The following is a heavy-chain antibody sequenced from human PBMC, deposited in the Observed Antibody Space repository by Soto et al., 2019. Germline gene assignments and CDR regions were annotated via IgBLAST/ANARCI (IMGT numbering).Heavy chain of an antibody. V-gene: IGHV3-23*01. J-gene: IGHJ5*02. CDR2: ISGSGGST. CDR3: AKDRSITMIVVWHH. CDR1: GFTFSSDA. D-gene: IGHD3-22*01. Sequence: EVQLLESGGGLVQPGGSLRLSCAASGFTFSSDAMRWVRQAPGKGLEWVSDISGSGGSTYYADSVKGRFTISRNNSKNTMYLQMNSLRAEDTDVYYCAKDRSITMIVVWHHWGQGTLVTVSS.